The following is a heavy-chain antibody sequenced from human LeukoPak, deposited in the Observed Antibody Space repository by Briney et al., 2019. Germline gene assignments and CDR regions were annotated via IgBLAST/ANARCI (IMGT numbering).Heavy chain of an antibody. CDR2: ISSNGGST. Sequence: AGSLCLSCAASGFTFSSYAMHWVRQAPGKGLEYVSAISSNGGSTYYANSVKGRFIISSDNSKNTLCLQMGSLRAEDMAVYYCARDRTPPPYDFWSGPISFSGRSYRSRGQGTLVTVSS. J-gene: IGHJ4*02. V-gene: IGHV3-64*01. CDR1: GFTFSSYA. D-gene: IGHD3-3*01. CDR3: ARDRTPPPYDFWSGPISFSGRSYRS.